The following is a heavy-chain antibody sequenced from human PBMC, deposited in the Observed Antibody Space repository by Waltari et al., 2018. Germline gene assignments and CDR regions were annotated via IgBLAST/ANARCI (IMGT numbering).Heavy chain of an antibody. CDR3: VRRYGDAFDI. V-gene: IGHV5-51*01. CDR2: IYSPDSET. CDR1: AFTITNYW. Sequence: EVQLVQSGAEVKKPGESLKISCKDSAFTITNYWIGWVRQMSGKGLEWMGIIYSPDSETRYSPSFQGQVTISADKSSSTAYLQWSSLKASDTAIYYCVRRYGDAFDIWGQGTMVTVSS. D-gene: IGHD4-17*01. J-gene: IGHJ3*02.